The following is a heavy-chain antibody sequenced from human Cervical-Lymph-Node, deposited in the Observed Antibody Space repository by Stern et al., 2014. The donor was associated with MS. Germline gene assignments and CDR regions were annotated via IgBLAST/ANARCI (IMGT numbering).Heavy chain of an antibody. CDR2: ISGSGSSI. CDR1: GFTFNKYA. V-gene: IGHV3-23*04. J-gene: IGHJ6*02. CDR3: AKQYFDSSGYSYYYGMDV. Sequence: EVQLVESGGDLVQPGGSLRLSCAASGFTFNKYAMNWVRQATGKGLEWVSTISGSGSSIYYEDSVKGRFTISRDNSENTLYLQMHSLRAEDTAIYYCAKQYFDSSGYSYYYGMDVWGQGTTVTVSS. D-gene: IGHD3-22*01.